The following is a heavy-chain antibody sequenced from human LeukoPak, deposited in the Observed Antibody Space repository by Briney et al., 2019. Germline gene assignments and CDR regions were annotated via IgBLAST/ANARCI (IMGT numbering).Heavy chain of an antibody. Sequence: SVKVSCKASGGTFSSYAISWVRQAPGQGLEWMGGIIPIFGTANYAQKFQGRVTITADESTSTAYMELSSLRSEDTAVYYCARGGLSRITIFGVVTPFDYWGQGTLVTVSS. CDR1: GGTFSSYA. CDR3: ARGGLSRITIFGVVTPFDY. CDR2: IIPIFGTA. D-gene: IGHD3-3*01. J-gene: IGHJ4*02. V-gene: IGHV1-69*13.